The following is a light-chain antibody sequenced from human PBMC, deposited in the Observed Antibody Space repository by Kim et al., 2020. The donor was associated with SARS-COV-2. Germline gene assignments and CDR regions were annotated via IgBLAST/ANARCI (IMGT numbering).Light chain of an antibody. CDR3: QQSYSFPYT. V-gene: IGKV1-39*01. J-gene: IGKJ2*01. Sequence: SASIGASVTITGRASQRISNSLNWYQQRPGKAPNRLIYGASSLQSGVPSRFSGSGSGTDFTLTINNVQPEDFATYYCQQSYSFPYTFGQGTKLEI. CDR2: GAS. CDR1: QRISNS.